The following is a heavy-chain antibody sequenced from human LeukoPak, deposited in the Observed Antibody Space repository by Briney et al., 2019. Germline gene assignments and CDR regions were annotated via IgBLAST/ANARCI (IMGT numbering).Heavy chain of an antibody. CDR3: ARGRYYDSSGYYYVIFDY. Sequence: ASVKVSCKASGYTFTDYYMHWVRQAPGQGLEWMGWINPNSGGTNYAQKFQGRVTMTRDTSISTAYMELSRLRSDDTAVYYCARGRYYDSSGYYYVIFDYWGQGTLVTVSS. CDR1: GYTFTDYY. J-gene: IGHJ4*02. CDR2: INPNSGGT. V-gene: IGHV1-2*02. D-gene: IGHD3-22*01.